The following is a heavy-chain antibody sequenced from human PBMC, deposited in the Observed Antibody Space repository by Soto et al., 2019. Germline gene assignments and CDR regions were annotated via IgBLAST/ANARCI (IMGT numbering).Heavy chain of an antibody. D-gene: IGHD2-15*01. Sequence: GGSLRLSCAASGFTFSNYWMHWVRQAPGKGLVWVSRINSDGSSTSYADSVKGRFTISRDNAKNTLYLQMNSLRAEDTAVYYCARGGYCSGGSCYVNWYFDLWGRGTLVTVSS. CDR3: ARGGYCSGGSCYVNWYFDL. J-gene: IGHJ2*01. V-gene: IGHV3-74*01. CDR1: GFTFSNYW. CDR2: INSDGSST.